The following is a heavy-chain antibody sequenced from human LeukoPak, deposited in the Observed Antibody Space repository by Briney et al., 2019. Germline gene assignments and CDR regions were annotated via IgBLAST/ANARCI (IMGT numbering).Heavy chain of an antibody. CDR3: ARGGSDTAMVFDY. V-gene: IGHV3-48*04. J-gene: IGHJ4*02. Sequence: GGSLRLSCAASGFTFSSYAMHWVRQAPGKGLEWVSYISSSGSTIYYADSVKGRFTISRDNAKNSLYLQMNSLRAEDTAVYYCARGGSDTAMVFDYWGQGTLVTVSS. CDR1: GFTFSSYA. CDR2: ISSSGSTI. D-gene: IGHD5-18*01.